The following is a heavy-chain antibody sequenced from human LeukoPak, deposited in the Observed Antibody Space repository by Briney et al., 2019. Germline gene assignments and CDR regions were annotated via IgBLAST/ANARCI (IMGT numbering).Heavy chain of an antibody. CDR2: ISRDSTTI. J-gene: IGHJ6*02. CDR1: GFTFSSFH. V-gene: IGHV3-48*02. Sequence: PGGSLRLSCAASGFTFSSFHINWVRQAPGKGLEWLSYISRDSTTIYYADSVKGRFTISRDNAKNSLYLQMNSLRDEDTAVYYCARIPGGYYYGMDVWGQGTTVTVSS. CDR3: ARIPGGYYYGMDV. D-gene: IGHD3-16*01.